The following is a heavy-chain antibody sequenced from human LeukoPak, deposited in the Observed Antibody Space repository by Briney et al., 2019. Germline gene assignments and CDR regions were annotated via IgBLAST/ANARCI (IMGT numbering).Heavy chain of an antibody. V-gene: IGHV3-21*01. CDR1: GFTFSSYS. D-gene: IGHD2-2*01. CDR2: ISSSSSYI. CDR3: ARDFCSSTSCYEDAFDI. Sequence: PGGSLRLSCAASGFTFSSYSMNWVRQAPGKGLEWVSSISSSSSYIYYADSVKGRFTISRDNAKNSLYLQMNSLRAEDTAVYYCARDFCSSTSCYEDAFDIWGQGTMVTVSP. J-gene: IGHJ3*02.